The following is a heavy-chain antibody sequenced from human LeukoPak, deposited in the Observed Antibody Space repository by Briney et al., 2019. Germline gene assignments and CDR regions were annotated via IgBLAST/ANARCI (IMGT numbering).Heavy chain of an antibody. J-gene: IGHJ5*02. CDR3: ARQSSGYYYGWFDP. Sequence: SETLSLTCSVSGGSILDSTYYWAWIRQPPGKGLEWIATIFYTGNTHYNPPLKSRVTMSVDTVKNQFSLNLNSVTAADTAVYYCARQSSGYYYGWFDPWGQGALVTVSS. V-gene: IGHV4-39*01. CDR2: IFYTGNT. CDR1: GGSILDSTYY. D-gene: IGHD3-22*01.